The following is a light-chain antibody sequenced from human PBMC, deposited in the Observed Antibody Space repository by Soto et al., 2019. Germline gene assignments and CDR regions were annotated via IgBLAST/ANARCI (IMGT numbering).Light chain of an antibody. CDR2: EVT. CDR3: CSYASSSSYV. V-gene: IGLV2-23*02. Sequence: QSVLTQPASVSGSPGQSITISCTGATSDIGTFNLVSWYQQHPGKVPKLMIYEVTRRPSNTSTRFSGSKSGNVASLTVSGLRAEDEADYYCCSYASSSSYVFGTGTKVTVL. J-gene: IGLJ1*01. CDR1: TSDIGTFNL.